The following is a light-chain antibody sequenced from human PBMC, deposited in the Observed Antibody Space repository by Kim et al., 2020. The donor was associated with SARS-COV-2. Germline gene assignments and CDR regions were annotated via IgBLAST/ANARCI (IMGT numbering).Light chain of an antibody. CDR2: RDN. V-gene: IGLV3-1*01. CDR1: KLGDKY. J-gene: IGLJ1*01. CDR3: QAWDSSTFYV. Sequence: SYELTQPPSVSVSPGQTVSITCSGDKLGDKYVSWYQQRPGQSPALVIYRDNKRPSGIPERFSGSNSGITATLTISGTHAMDEADYYCQAWDSSTFYVFGT.